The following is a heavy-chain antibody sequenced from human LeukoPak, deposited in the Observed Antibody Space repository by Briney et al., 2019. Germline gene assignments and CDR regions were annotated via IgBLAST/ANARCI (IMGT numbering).Heavy chain of an antibody. CDR3: ARAPVGATIVWFDP. J-gene: IGHJ5*02. CDR2: ISAYNGNT. Sequence: ASVKVSCKSSGYTFTSYGISWVRQAPGQGLEWMGWISAYNGNTNYAQKLQGRVTMTTDTSTSTAYMELRSLRSDDTAVYYCARAPVGATIVWFDPWGQGTLVTVSS. CDR1: GYTFTSYG. D-gene: IGHD1-26*01. V-gene: IGHV1-18*04.